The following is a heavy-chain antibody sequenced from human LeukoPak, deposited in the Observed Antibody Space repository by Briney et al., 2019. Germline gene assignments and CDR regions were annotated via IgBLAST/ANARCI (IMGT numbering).Heavy chain of an antibody. J-gene: IGHJ3*02. V-gene: IGHV3-74*01. Sequence: GGSLRLSCAASGFTFSSYWMHWGRQAPGKGLVWVSRIDSDGRSTNYADSVKGRFTISRDNAQNTVYLQMNSLSAEDTAVYYCARDGMRGDACDIWGQGTMVTVSS. CDR2: IDSDGRST. CDR1: GFTFSSYW. CDR3: ARDGMRGDACDI. D-gene: IGHD1-26*01.